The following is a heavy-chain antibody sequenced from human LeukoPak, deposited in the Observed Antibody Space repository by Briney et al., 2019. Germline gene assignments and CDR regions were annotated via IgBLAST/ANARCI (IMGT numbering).Heavy chain of an antibody. J-gene: IGHJ2*01. V-gene: IGHV3-33*01. CDR3: ARDARAATQPRNWYFDL. CDR1: GFTFSSYG. CDR2: IWYDGSNK. D-gene: IGHD6-13*01. Sequence: GGSPRLSCAASGFTFSSYGMHWVRQAPGKGLEWVAVIWYDGSNKYYADSVKGRFTISRDNSKNTLYLQMNSLRAEDTAVYYCARDARAATQPRNWYFDLWGRGTLVTVSS.